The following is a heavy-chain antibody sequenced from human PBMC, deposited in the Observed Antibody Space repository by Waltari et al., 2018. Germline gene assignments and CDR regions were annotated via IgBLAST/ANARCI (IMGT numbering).Heavy chain of an antibody. CDR1: GVSISTSRYY. D-gene: IGHD1-7*01. CDR2: LHYGGSS. V-gene: IGHV4-39*01. J-gene: IGHJ2*01. Sequence: QLQLQESGPGLVNPSETLSLTCTVSGVSISTSRYYWGWLLQPPGKGLDWIGSLHYGGSSYCNPSLKSRVTISVDTSKNQFSLKLTAVTAAETAVYYCATLPIPLELWYFDLWGRGTLVTVSS. CDR3: ATLPIPLELWYFDL.